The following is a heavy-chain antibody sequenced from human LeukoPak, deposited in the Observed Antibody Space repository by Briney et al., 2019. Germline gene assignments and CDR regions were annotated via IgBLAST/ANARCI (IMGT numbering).Heavy chain of an antibody. CDR3: AKERYSSGWYAYMDV. CDR2: ISGSGDNT. J-gene: IGHJ6*04. Sequence: GGSLRLSCAASGFTFSSYAMNWVRQAPGKGLEWVSAISGSGDNTYYADSVKGRFTISRDNSKDTLYLQMDSLRAEDTAVYYCAKERYSSGWYAYMDVGGKGPTVTVSS. V-gene: IGHV3-23*01. D-gene: IGHD6-19*01. CDR1: GFTFSSYA.